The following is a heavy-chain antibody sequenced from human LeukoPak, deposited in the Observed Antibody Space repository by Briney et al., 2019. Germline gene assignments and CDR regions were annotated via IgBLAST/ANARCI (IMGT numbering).Heavy chain of an antibody. Sequence: PGGSLRLSCAASGFTVSGNYMSWVRQAPGRGLEWVSVIYTGGNTYYADSVKGRFTISRDSSKKTVYLQMNSLRGEDTAVYYCARDGRRGPDCNGGGCYFVPGQWGQGTVVTVSS. J-gene: IGHJ4*02. D-gene: IGHD2-15*01. CDR1: GFTVSGNY. CDR2: IYTGGNT. V-gene: IGHV3-66*01. CDR3: ARDGRRGPDCNGGGCYFVPGQ.